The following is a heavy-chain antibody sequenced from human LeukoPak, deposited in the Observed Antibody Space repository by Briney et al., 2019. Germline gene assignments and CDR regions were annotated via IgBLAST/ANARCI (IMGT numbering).Heavy chain of an antibody. D-gene: IGHD4-11*01. J-gene: IGHJ5*02. CDR1: GYTFTSYG. CDR3: ARGRSTVTTMPCWFDP. CDR2: ISAYNGNT. Sequence: ASVKVSCKASGYTFTSYGISWVRQAPGQGLEWMGWISAYNGNTNYAQKLQGRVTMTTDTSTSTAYMELRSLRSDDTAVYYCARGRSTVTTMPCWFDPWGQGTLVTVSS. V-gene: IGHV1-18*01.